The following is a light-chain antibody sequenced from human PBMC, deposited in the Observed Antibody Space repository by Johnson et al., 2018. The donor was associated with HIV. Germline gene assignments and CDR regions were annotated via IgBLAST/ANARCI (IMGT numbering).Light chain of an antibody. Sequence: QSVLTQPPSVSAAPGQKVTISCSGSSSNIGNSYVSWYQQLPGTAPKLLIYDNNKRPSGIPDRFSGSKSGTSATLGITGLQTGDEADYYCGTWDSSLSVLYVLGTGTKVTVL. CDR2: DNN. J-gene: IGLJ1*01. V-gene: IGLV1-51*01. CDR1: SSNIGNSY. CDR3: GTWDSSLSVLYV.